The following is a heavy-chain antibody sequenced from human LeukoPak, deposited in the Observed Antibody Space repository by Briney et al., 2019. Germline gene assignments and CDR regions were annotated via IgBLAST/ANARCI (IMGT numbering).Heavy chain of an antibody. J-gene: IGHJ4*02. Sequence: PSETLSLTCTVSGGSISSSSYYWSWIRQPPGKGLEWIGSIYYSGSTYYNPSLKSRVTISVDTSKNQFSLKLSSVTAADTAVYYCARQYDFWSGYPYYFDYWGQGTLVTVSS. V-gene: IGHV4-39*01. CDR3: ARQYDFWSGYPYYFDY. CDR1: GGSISSSSYY. CDR2: IYYSGST. D-gene: IGHD3-3*01.